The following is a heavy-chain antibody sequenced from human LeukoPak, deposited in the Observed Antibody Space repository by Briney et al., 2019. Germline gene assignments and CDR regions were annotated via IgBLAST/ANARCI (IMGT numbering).Heavy chain of an antibody. Sequence: GGSLRLSCAASGFTFSSCDMHWVRQAPGKGLEWVSAISAGGGNTYYADSVKGRFTISRDNSKNTLYLQIHGLRAEDTAVYYCARRTCTGGTCCPLDYWGQGTLVTVSS. D-gene: IGHD2-8*02. CDR1: GFTFSSCD. J-gene: IGHJ4*02. CDR2: ISAGGGNT. V-gene: IGHV3-23*01. CDR3: ARRTCTGGTCCPLDY.